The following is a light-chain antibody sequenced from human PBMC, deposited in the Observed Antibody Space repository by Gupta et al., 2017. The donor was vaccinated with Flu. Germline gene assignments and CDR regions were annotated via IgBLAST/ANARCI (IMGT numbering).Light chain of an antibody. CDR1: QNVHSY. CDR2: AAS. J-gene: IGKJ4*01. V-gene: IGKV1-8*01. Sequence: AIRITQSPSSISASTGDRVTITCRASQNVHSYLAWYQQKPGKAPKLLIYAASTLQSGVPSTFSGSGSGTDFTLTVSRLQSEEFANYYCQQEVSSPFTFGRGTEVDIK. CDR3: QQEVSSPFT.